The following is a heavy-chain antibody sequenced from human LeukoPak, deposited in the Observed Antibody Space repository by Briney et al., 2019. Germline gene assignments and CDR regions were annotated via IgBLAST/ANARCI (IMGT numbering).Heavy chain of an antibody. J-gene: IGHJ5*02. V-gene: IGHV3-11*01. CDR2: ISNSGSTI. Sequence: GGSLRLSCAASGFTFSDYYMTWIRQAPGQGLEWLSYISNSGSTIYYADSVKGRFTISRDNAKNSLYLQMNSLRVEDTAVYYCARGPYFGGGGLFDPWGQGTLVTVSS. CDR1: GFTFSDYY. D-gene: IGHD3-16*01. CDR3: ARGPYFGGGGLFDP.